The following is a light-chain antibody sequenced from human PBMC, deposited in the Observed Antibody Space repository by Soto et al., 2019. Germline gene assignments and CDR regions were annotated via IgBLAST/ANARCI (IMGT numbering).Light chain of an antibody. Sequence: EIVLTQSPGTLSLSPGERATLSCRASQSVSSNYLACYQQKPGQAPRLLIYGASSRSTGIPDRCSGSGSGTDFTLTISRLEPDDFAVYYCQHYGSTPLFTFGPGTKVDIK. CDR3: QHYGSTPLFT. J-gene: IGKJ3*01. CDR1: QSVSSNY. CDR2: GAS. V-gene: IGKV3-20*01.